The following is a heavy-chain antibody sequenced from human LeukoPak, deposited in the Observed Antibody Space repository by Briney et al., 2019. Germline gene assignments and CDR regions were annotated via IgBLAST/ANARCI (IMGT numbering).Heavy chain of an antibody. Sequence: PGGSLRLSCAASGFTFSSYGMHWVRQAPGKGLEWVAVIWYDGSNKYYADSVKGRFTISRDNSKNTLYLQMNSLRAEDTAVYYCARGSVYDSSGYYHKPLYYFDYWGQGTLVTVSP. V-gene: IGHV3-33*01. CDR1: GFTFSSYG. J-gene: IGHJ4*02. D-gene: IGHD3-22*01. CDR2: IWYDGSNK. CDR3: ARGSVYDSSGYYHKPLYYFDY.